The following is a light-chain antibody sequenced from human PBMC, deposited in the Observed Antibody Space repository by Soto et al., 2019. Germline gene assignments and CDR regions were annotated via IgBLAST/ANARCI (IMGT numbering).Light chain of an antibody. CDR1: QSVSSN. Sequence: EIVMTQSPATLSVSPGERATLSCRASQSVSSNLAWYQQKPGQAPRLLIYGASTRATGIPARFSGSGSGTECTLTISSLQSEDFAVYYCQQYNNWPRTFGQGTKVAIK. CDR2: GAS. V-gene: IGKV3-15*01. CDR3: QQYNNWPRT. J-gene: IGKJ1*01.